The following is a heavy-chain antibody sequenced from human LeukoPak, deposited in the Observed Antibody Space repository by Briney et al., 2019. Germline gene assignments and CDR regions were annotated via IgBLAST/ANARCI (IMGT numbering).Heavy chain of an antibody. CDR2: IYPGDSNV. CDR3: TRDWELGY. J-gene: IGHJ4*02. V-gene: IGHV5-51*01. D-gene: IGHD1-26*01. Sequence: GESLKISCRASGYSFINYWIGWVRQMPGKGLERVGLIYPGDSNVRYSPSFQGQVTISADRSINTAYLQWSSLRTSDTAMYYCTRDWELGYWGQGTLVTVSS. CDR1: GYSFINYW.